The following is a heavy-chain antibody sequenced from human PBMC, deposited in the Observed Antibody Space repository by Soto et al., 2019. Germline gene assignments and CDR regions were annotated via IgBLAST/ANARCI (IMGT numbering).Heavy chain of an antibody. CDR2: IMPSVGTA. J-gene: IGHJ4*02. Sequence: QVQLVQSGAEVKKPGSSVKVSCKASGGTFSSYAISWGRQAPGQGLEWMGGIMPSVGTANYAQTLQGRATITADESTSPAYMELSSLRSEDTAVYYCASGECSGGSCPFDYWGQGTLVTVSS. D-gene: IGHD2-15*01. CDR3: ASGECSGGSCPFDY. V-gene: IGHV1-69*01. CDR1: GGTFSSYA.